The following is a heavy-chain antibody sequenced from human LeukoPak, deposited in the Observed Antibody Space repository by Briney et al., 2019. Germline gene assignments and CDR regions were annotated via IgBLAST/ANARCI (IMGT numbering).Heavy chain of an antibody. J-gene: IGHJ4*02. CDR3: ARDALPTVVVPAAMAR. D-gene: IGHD2-2*01. CDR2: INPNSGGT. CDR1: GYTFTGYY. V-gene: IGHV1-2*02. Sequence: ASVKVSCKASGYTFTGYYMHWVRQAPGQGLEWMGWINPNSGGTNYAQKFQGRVTMTRDTSISPASMELSRLRSDDTAVYYCARDALPTVVVPAAMARWGQGTLVTVSS.